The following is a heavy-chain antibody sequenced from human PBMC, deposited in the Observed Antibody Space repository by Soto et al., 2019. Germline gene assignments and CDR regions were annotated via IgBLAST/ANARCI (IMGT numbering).Heavy chain of an antibody. CDR2: IDYNGVT. J-gene: IGHJ4*02. D-gene: IGHD2-15*01. CDR3: GKVLVGATGHTDSDS. Sequence: SETLSLTCTVSGGSIYRSGYYWGWIRQPPGRGLEWIGNIDYNGVTYSNPSLKSRVTISRDTSKNQFSLKLTSVTAADTALYYCGKVLVGATGHTDSDSWGPGTLVTVS. V-gene: IGHV4-39*01. CDR1: GGSIYRSGYY.